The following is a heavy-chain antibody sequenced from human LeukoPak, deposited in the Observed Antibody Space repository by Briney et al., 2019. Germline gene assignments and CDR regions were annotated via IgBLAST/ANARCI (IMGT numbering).Heavy chain of an antibody. V-gene: IGHV1-2*02. D-gene: IGHD2-2*01. J-gene: IGHJ4*02. Sequence: ASVKVSCKASGYPFSGYYVHWVRQAPGQGLKWMGWINPNTGATNYAQKFQGRVTMTRDTSISAAFLELSMLTSDDTAVYYCARGGSTIVVVPASNLPSDYWGQGTLVTVSS. CDR3: ARGGSTIVVVPASNLPSDY. CDR1: GYPFSGYY. CDR2: INPNTGAT.